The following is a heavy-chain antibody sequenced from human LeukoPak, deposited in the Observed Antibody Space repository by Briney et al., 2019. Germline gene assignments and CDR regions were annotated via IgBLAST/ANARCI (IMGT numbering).Heavy chain of an antibody. Sequence: PGGSLRLSCAASGFTFSSYAMHWVRQAPGKGLEWVAVISYDGSNKYYADSVKGRFTISRDNSKNTLYLQMNSLRAEDTAVYYCAGVGSSGWYHYYYMDVWGKGTTVTVSS. CDR3: AGVGSSGWYHYYYMDV. J-gene: IGHJ6*03. CDR1: GFTFSSYA. D-gene: IGHD6-19*01. V-gene: IGHV3-30*04. CDR2: ISYDGSNK.